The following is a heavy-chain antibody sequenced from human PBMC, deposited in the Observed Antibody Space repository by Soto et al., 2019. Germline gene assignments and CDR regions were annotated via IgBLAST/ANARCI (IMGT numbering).Heavy chain of an antibody. Sequence: PSETLCLSCTFSGGSISISTYYWGWIRPPPGKGREWIGSIYYSGSTYYNPSLKSRVTISVDTSKNQFSLKLSSVTAADTAVYYCARLGIIWSGYNYYYHYGMDVWGQGTTVTVSS. D-gene: IGHD3-3*01. CDR3: ARLGIIWSGYNYYYHYGMDV. CDR1: GGSISISTYY. J-gene: IGHJ6*01. V-gene: IGHV4-39*01. CDR2: IYYSGST.